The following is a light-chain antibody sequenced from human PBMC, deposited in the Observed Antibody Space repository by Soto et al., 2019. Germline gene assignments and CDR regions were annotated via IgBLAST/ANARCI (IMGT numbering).Light chain of an antibody. CDR3: QQYGSSPRT. Sequence: PGERVTLSCRASQSVSSSYLAWYQQKPGQAPRLLIYGASSRATGIPDRFSGSGSGTDFTLTISRLEPEDFAVYYCQQYGSSPRTFGQGTKLEIK. V-gene: IGKV3-20*01. CDR2: GAS. CDR1: QSVSSSY. J-gene: IGKJ2*01.